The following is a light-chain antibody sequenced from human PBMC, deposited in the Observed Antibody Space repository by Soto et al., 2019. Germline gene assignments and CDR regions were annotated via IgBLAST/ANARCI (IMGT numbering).Light chain of an antibody. V-gene: IGKV3D-11*01. CDR2: DAS. J-gene: IGKJ4*01. CDR1: QGVSSY. Sequence: EIVLTQSPATLSLSPGERATLSCRASQGVSSYSAWYQQKPGQAPRLLIYDASNRATGIPARFSGSGPGTDFTLTISSLEPEDFAVYYCQQRSNWLTFGGGTKVEIK. CDR3: QQRSNWLT.